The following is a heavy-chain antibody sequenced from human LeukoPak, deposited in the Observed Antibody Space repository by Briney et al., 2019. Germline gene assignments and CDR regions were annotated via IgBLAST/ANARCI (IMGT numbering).Heavy chain of an antibody. CDR3: AREGAQFAAFDI. Sequence: SETLSLTCTVSGGSISSYYWSWIRQPPGKGLEWIGYIYYSGSTNYNPSLKSRVTISVDTSKNQFSLKLSSVTAADTAVYYCAREGAQFAAFDIWGQGTMVTVSS. J-gene: IGHJ3*02. D-gene: IGHD3-10*01. CDR2: IYYSGST. CDR1: GGSISSYY. V-gene: IGHV4-59*01.